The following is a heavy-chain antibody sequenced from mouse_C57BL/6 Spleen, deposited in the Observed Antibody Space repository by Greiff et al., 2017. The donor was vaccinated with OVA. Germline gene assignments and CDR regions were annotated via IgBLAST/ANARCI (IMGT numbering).Heavy chain of an antibody. CDR3: AKPAYYGNYYAMDY. J-gene: IGHJ4*01. CDR2: ISRGSSTI. Sequence: EVKLVESGGGLVKPGGSLKLSCAASGFTFSDYGMHWVRQAPEKGLEWVAYISRGSSTIYYADTVKGRFTISRDNAKNTLFLQMTRLRSEDTAMYDCAKPAYYGNYYAMDYWGQGTSVTVSA. V-gene: IGHV5-17*01. D-gene: IGHD2-10*01. CDR1: GFTFSDYG.